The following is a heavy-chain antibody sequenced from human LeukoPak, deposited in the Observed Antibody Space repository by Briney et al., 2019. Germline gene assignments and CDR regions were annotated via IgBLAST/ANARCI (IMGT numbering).Heavy chain of an antibody. D-gene: IGHD1-26*01. CDR1: GYTFTGYY. CDR3: ARGVLLQGRGAFDI. J-gene: IGHJ3*02. Sequence: GASVKVSCKASGYTFTGYYIHWLRQAPGQGLEWMGWIIPNSGGTKYAQKFQDRVTMTRDTSISTAYMELSSLTYDDTAVYYCARGVLLQGRGAFDIWGQGAMVTVSS. CDR2: IIPNSGGT. V-gene: IGHV1-2*02.